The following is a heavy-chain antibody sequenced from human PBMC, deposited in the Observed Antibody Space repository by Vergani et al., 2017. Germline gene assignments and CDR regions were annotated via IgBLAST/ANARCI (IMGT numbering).Heavy chain of an antibody. CDR3: ASSYCGGDCYSVDSY. CDR1: GGTFSSYA. Sequence: VSCKASGGTFSSYAISWVRQAPGQGLEWMGRIIPIFGTANYAQKFQGRVTITADESTSTAYMELSSLRSEDTAVYYCASSYCGGDCYSVDSYWGQGTLVTVSS. V-gene: IGHV1-69*15. CDR2: IIPIFGTA. J-gene: IGHJ4*02. D-gene: IGHD2-21*02.